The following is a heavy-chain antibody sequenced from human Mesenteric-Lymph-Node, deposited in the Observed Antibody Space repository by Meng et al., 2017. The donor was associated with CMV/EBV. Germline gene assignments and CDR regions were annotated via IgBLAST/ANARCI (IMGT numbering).Heavy chain of an antibody. CDR1: GFTFSSYW. J-gene: IGHJ6*02. CDR3: TRLRAADDIGKNYYYYGMDV. CDR2: IRSKANSYAT. Sequence: GGSLRLSCAASGFTFSSYWMHWVRQASGKGLEWVGRIRSKANSYATVYAASVKGRFNISRDDSKNTAYLQMNSLKTEDTAVYYCTRLRAADDIGKNYYYYGMDVWGQGTTVTVSS. D-gene: IGHD3-9*01. V-gene: IGHV3-73*01.